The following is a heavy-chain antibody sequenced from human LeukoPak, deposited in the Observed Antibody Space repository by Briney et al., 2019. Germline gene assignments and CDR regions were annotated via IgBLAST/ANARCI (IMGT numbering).Heavy chain of an antibody. D-gene: IGHD3-22*01. CDR3: ARGLLYDSSGYYYFDY. V-gene: IGHV3-30*03. J-gene: IGHJ4*02. CDR2: ISHDGNSK. CDR1: GFTLSTYG. Sequence: GGSLRLSCAASGFTLSTYGMHWVRQAPGKGLEWVAMISHDGNSKQYADFAKGRFTISRDNAKNSLYLQMNSLRAEDTAVYYCARGLLYDSSGYYYFDYWGQGTLVTVSS.